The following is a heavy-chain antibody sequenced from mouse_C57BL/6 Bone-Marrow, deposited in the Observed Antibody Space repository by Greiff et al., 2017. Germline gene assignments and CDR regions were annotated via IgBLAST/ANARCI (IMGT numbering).Heavy chain of an antibody. CDR2: ISSGGSTI. D-gene: IGHD1-1*01. V-gene: IGHV5-17*01. Sequence: EVKLVESGGGLVKPGGSLKLSCAASGFTFSDYGMHWVRQAPEKGLEWVAYISSGGSTIYYADTVKGRFTISRDNAKNTLFLQMTSLRSEDTAMYYCARETVCSSYFDYWGQGTTLTVSS. CDR3: ARETVCSSYFDY. CDR1: GFTFSDYG. J-gene: IGHJ2*01.